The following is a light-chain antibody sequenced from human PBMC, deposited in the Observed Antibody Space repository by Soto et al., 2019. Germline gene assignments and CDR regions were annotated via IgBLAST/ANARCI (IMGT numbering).Light chain of an antibody. CDR2: DAS. Sequence: DIQMTQSPSSLSASVGDRVTITCRASQNISSWLAWYQQKPGKAPKSLIYDASSLESGVSSRLSGSGSGTEFTLTIRNLQPDDSATYYCQHYKAFSPWTFGQGTKGDIK. CDR1: QNISSW. CDR3: QHYKAFSPWT. J-gene: IGKJ1*01. V-gene: IGKV1-5*01.